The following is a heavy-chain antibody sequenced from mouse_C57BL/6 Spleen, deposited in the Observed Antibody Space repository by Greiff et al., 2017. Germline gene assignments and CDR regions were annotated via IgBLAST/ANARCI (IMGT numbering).Heavy chain of an antibody. CDR2: IDPSDSYT. D-gene: IGHD4-1*01. V-gene: IGHV1-50*01. CDR3: ARRDWDGFDY. Sequence: QVQLQQPGAELVKPGASVKLSCKASGYTFTSYWMQWVKQRPGQGLEWIGEIDPSDSYTNYNQKFKGKATLTVDTSSSTAYMQLRSLTSEDSAVYYCARRDWDGFDYWGQGTTLTVSS. J-gene: IGHJ2*01. CDR1: GYTFTSYW.